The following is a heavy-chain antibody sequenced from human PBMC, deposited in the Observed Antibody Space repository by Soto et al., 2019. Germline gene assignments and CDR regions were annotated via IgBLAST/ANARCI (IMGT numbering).Heavy chain of an antibody. V-gene: IGHV3-7*01. CDR1: GGSISSYY. D-gene: IGHD3-3*01. CDR2: IKEDGSEK. J-gene: IGHJ1*01. Sequence: ETLSLTCTVSGGSISSYYWSWIRQPPGKGLEWVANIKEDGSEKCYVDSVKGRFTISRDNAINSLYLQINSLRAEDTAVYYCASGPISGDFQYWGQGTLVTVSS. CDR3: ASGPISGDFQY.